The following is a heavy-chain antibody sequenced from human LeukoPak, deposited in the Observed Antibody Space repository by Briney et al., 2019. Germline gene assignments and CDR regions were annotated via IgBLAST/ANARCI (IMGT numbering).Heavy chain of an antibody. CDR3: ARHRGPVGSPREADY. CDR1: GYSFTSYW. Sequence: GESLKISCKVSGYSFTSYWIGWVRQMPGKGLEWMGIIYPGDSDTRYSPSFQGQVTIPADKSISTAYLQWSSLKASDTAVYYCARHRGPVGSPREADYWGQGTLVTVSS. CDR2: IYPGDSDT. J-gene: IGHJ4*02. V-gene: IGHV5-51*01. D-gene: IGHD1-26*01.